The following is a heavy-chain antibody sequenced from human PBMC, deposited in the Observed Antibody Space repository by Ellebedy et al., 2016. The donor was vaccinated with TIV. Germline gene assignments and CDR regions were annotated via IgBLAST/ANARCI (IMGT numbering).Heavy chain of an antibody. CDR3: ARDDYGDRYGMDV. Sequence: ASVKVSXKASGYTFTSFGFSWVRQAPGQGPEWMGRVSGYNGNTNYAQKLQGRVTMTTDTSTSTAYMELRSLRSDDTAVYYCARDDYGDRYGMDVWGQGTTVTVSS. D-gene: IGHD4-17*01. CDR2: VSGYNGNT. CDR1: GYTFTSFG. V-gene: IGHV1-18*01. J-gene: IGHJ6*02.